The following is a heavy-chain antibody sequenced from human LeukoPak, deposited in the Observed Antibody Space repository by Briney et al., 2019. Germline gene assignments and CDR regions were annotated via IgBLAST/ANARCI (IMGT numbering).Heavy chain of an antibody. CDR2: INHSGST. CDR1: GASFSGYY. Sequence: PSDTLSLTCAVYGASFSGYYWSWIRQPPGKGLEWIGEINHSGSTNYNPSLKSRVTISVDTSKNQFSLKLSSVTAADTAVYYCARLPHYYDSSGYALDYWGQGTLVNVSS. D-gene: IGHD3-22*01. V-gene: IGHV4-34*01. J-gene: IGHJ4*02. CDR3: ARLPHYYDSSGYALDY.